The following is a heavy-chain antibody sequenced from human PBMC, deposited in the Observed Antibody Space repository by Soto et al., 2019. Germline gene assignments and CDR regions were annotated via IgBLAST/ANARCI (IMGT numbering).Heavy chain of an antibody. CDR1: GGSLSSADYY. D-gene: IGHD3-10*01. V-gene: IGHV4-30-4*01. J-gene: IGHJ4*02. Sequence: QVQLQESGPGLVNPSQTLSLTCSVSGGSLSSADYYWSWIRQPPGKGLEWIGYIYDSAITYYKPSLKSRVTISVDTSKNQFSLKVTSVTAADTAVYYCARVRRGCLDCWGQGTLVIVSS. CDR2: IYDSAIT. CDR3: ARVRRGCLDC.